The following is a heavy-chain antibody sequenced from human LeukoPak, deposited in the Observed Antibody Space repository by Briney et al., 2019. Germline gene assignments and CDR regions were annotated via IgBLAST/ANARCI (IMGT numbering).Heavy chain of an antibody. CDR2: INPNSGGT. CDR3: ARDQAYTSTWSDY. V-gene: IGHV1-2*02. J-gene: IGHJ4*02. CDR1: GYTFTGHY. Sequence: ASVKVSFKASGYTFTGHYIHWVRQAPGQGLEWMGWINPNSGGTNYAQKFQGRVTMTRDTSISTAYMELNSLRSDDTAIYYCARDQAYTSTWSDYWGQGTLVTVSS. D-gene: IGHD6-13*01.